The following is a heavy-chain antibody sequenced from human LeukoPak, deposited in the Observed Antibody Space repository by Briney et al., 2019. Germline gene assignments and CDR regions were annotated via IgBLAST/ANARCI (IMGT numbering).Heavy chain of an antibody. Sequence: VASVKVSCKASGYTFTVYYMHWVRQAPGQGLEWMGWINPNSGGTNYAQKFQGRVTMTRDTSISTAYMELSRLRSDDTAVYYCARDLITVSGKTKFDYWGQGTLVTVSS. CDR3: ARDLITVSGKTKFDY. D-gene: IGHD4-17*01. V-gene: IGHV1-2*02. CDR2: INPNSGGT. J-gene: IGHJ4*02. CDR1: GYTFTVYY.